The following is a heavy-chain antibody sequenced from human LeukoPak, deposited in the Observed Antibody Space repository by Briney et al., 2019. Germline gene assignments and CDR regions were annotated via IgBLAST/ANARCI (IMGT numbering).Heavy chain of an antibody. CDR1: GYSFTTYW. CDR2: INPTDSDA. Sequence: GESLKISCKGSGYSFTTYWIGWVRQMPGKGLEWVGFINPTDSDATYSPSFQGQVIILADKSISTAYLQWSSLKASDTAMYYCARAWSLDYWGQGTLVTVSS. D-gene: IGHD2-15*01. V-gene: IGHV5-51*01. CDR3: ARAWSLDY. J-gene: IGHJ4*02.